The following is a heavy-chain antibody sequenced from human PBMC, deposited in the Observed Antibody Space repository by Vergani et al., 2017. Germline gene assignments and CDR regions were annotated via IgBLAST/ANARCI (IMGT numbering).Heavy chain of an antibody. Sequence: VQLVESGGGLVKPGGSLRLSCAASGFTFSSSSMNWVRQAPGKGLEWVAVISYDGSNKYYADSVKGRFTISRDNSKNTLYLQMNSLRAEDTAVYYCARGASGDYVSSFDYWGQGTLVTVSS. CDR1: GFTFSSSS. V-gene: IGHV3-30*03. CDR2: ISYDGSNK. J-gene: IGHJ4*02. CDR3: ARGASGDYVSSFDY. D-gene: IGHD4-17*01.